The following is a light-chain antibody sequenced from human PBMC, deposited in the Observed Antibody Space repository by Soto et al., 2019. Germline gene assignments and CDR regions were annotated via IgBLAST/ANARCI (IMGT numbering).Light chain of an antibody. Sequence: QSALTQPPSGSGSPGQSGTISCTGTSSDVGAYKYVSWYQQYPGKAPKHMIYEVTKRPSGVPDRFSGSKSGNTASLPVSGLQSEDEADYYCTSYVGNDLGVFGGGT. CDR3: TSYVGNDLGV. J-gene: IGLJ3*02. V-gene: IGLV2-8*01. CDR1: SSDVGAYKY. CDR2: EVT.